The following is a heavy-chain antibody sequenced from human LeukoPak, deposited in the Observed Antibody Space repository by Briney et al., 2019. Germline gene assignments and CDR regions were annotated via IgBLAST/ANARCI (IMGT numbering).Heavy chain of an antibody. V-gene: IGHV4-59*01. J-gene: IGHJ4*02. CDR2: IYYSGST. D-gene: IGHD3-9*01. CDR1: GGSISSYY. CDR3: ARATGYYPWYFDY. Sequence: SETLSLTCTVSGGSISSYYWSWIRQPPGKGLEWIGYIYYSGSTNYNPSLKSRVTISVDTSKNQFSLKLSSVTAADTAVYYCARATGYYPWYFDYWGQGTLVTVSS.